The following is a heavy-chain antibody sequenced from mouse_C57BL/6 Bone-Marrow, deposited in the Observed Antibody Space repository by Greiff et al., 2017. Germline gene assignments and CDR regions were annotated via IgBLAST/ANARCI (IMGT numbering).Heavy chain of an antibody. CDR1: GFNIKDDY. Sequence: EVKLMESGAELVRPGASVKLSCTASGFNIKDDYMHWVKQRPEQGPEWIGWIDPENGDTEYASKFQGKATITADTSSNTAYLQLSSLTSEDTAVYYCTYGNYVDYWGQGTTLTVSS. J-gene: IGHJ2*01. D-gene: IGHD2-1*01. V-gene: IGHV14-4*01. CDR3: TYGNYVDY. CDR2: IDPENGDT.